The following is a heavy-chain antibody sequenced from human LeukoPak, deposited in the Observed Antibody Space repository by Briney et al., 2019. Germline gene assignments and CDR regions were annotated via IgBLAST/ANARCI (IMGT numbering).Heavy chain of an antibody. CDR1: GYSISTGYY. CDR2: FYHGGST. CDR3: ARVDRQLGYYYDSSGYYRASYYYYMDV. V-gene: IGHV4-38-2*02. J-gene: IGHJ6*03. D-gene: IGHD3-22*01. Sequence: PSETLSLTCTVSGYSISTGYYWDWIRQPPGKGLEWIGTFYHGGSTYYNPSLKSRVTMSVDTSKNQFSLKLSSVTAADTAVYYCARVDRQLGYYYDSSGYYRASYYYYMDVWGKGTTVTISS.